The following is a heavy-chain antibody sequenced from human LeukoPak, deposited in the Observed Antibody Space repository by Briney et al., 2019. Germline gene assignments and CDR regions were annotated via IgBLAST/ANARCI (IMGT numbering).Heavy chain of an antibody. Sequence: SETLSLTCAVYGGSFSGYYWSWIRQPPGKGLEWIGEINHSGSTNYNPSLKSRVTIPVDTSKNQFSLKLSSVTAADTAVYYCARSDTAILAHAFDIWGQGTMVTVSS. CDR2: INHSGST. V-gene: IGHV4-34*01. CDR3: ARSDTAILAHAFDI. CDR1: GGSFSGYY. D-gene: IGHD5-18*01. J-gene: IGHJ3*02.